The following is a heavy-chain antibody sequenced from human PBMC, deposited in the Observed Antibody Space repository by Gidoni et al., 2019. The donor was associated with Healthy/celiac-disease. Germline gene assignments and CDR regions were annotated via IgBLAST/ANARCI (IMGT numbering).Heavy chain of an antibody. D-gene: IGHD3-22*01. CDR2: ISGSGGST. Sequence: EVQLLESGGGLVQPGGSLRLSCAASGFTFSSYAMSRVRQAPGKGLEWVSAISGSGGSTYYADSGKGRFTISRDNSKNTLYLQMNSLRAEDTAVYYCAKDLYDSSGYDYWGQGTLVTVSS. J-gene: IGHJ4*02. CDR1: GFTFSSYA. V-gene: IGHV3-23*01. CDR3: AKDLYDSSGYDY.